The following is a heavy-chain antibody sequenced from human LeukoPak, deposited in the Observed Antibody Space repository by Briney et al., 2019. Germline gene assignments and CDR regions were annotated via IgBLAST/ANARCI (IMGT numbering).Heavy chain of an antibody. V-gene: IGHV1-2*02. D-gene: IGHD3-22*01. CDR2: INPNSGGT. CDR1: GYTFTGYY. Sequence: ASVTVSFKSSGYTFTGYYMHWVRQAPGQGLEWMEWINPNSGGTNYAQKFQGRVTMTRDTSISTAYMELSRLRSDDTAVYYCARDSGSSGGYFDYWGQGTLVAVSS. CDR3: ARDSGSSGGYFDY. J-gene: IGHJ4*02.